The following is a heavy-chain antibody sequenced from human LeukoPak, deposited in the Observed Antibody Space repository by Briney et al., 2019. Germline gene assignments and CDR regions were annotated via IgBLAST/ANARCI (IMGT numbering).Heavy chain of an antibody. J-gene: IGHJ4*02. D-gene: IGHD6-6*01. CDR2: SDGSNT. V-gene: IGHV3-74*01. CDR3: AKPGSSRGIAGRRPTKYYFDY. Sequence: GGSLRLSCAASGFSFSTSWMHWVRHTPEKGLVWVSRSDGSNTIYADSVKGRFTISRDNAKNTLFLQMNSLRAEDTAVYYCAKPGSSRGIAGRRPTKYYFDYWGQGTLVTVSS. CDR1: GFSFSTSW.